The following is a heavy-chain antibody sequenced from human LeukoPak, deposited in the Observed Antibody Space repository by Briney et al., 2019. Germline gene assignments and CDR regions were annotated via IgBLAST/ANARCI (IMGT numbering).Heavy chain of an antibody. CDR1: GGSISSGSYY. CDR2: IYTSGST. Sequence: PSQTLSLTCTVSGGSISSGSYYWSWIRQPAGKGLEWIGRIYTSGSTNYNPSLKSRVTISVDTSKNQFSLKLSSVTAADTAVYYCARGKVVPAASYLELIAFDIWGQGTLVTVSS. V-gene: IGHV4-61*02. D-gene: IGHD2-2*01. J-gene: IGHJ3*02. CDR3: ARGKVVPAASYLELIAFDI.